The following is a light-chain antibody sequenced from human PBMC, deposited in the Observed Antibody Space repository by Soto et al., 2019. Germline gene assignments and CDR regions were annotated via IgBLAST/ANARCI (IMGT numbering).Light chain of an antibody. J-gene: IGKJ1*01. CDR3: QQYHNWPA. Sequence: EVVLTQSPGTLSLSPGERATLSCRASQSVSSSYVAWYQQKRGQAPRLLMYGASSRATGIPARFSGSGSGTEFTLTISSLQSEDFAVYYCQQYHNWPAFGQGTKV. V-gene: IGKV3D-15*01. CDR1: QSVSSS. CDR2: GAS.